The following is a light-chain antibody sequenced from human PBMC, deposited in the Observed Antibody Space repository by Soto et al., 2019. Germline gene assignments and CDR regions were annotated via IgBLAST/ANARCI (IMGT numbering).Light chain of an antibody. CDR3: QQYGSSPFT. V-gene: IGKV3D-20*01. J-gene: IGKJ2*01. CDR2: DAS. CDR1: QSVXXXX. Sequence: EIVLTQSPATLSLSPGERATLSCGASQSVXXXXLAWYQQKPGLAPRLLIYDASSRATGIPDRFSGSGSGXXXXXXXXXXXXXXFAVYYCQQYGSSPFTFGQGTKLEIK.